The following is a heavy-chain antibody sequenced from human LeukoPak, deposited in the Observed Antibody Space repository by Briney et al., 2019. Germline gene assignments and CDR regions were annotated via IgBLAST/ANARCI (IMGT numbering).Heavy chain of an antibody. CDR1: GGTFSSYA. CDR3: ARDHSRGSGWYEPDYFDY. D-gene: IGHD6-19*01. J-gene: IGHJ4*02. V-gene: IGHV1-69*05. CDR2: ITPIFGTA. Sequence: VKVSCKASGGTFSSYAISWVRQAPGQGLEWMGRITPIFGTANYAQKFQGRVTITTDESTSTAYMELSSLRSEDTAVYYCARDHSRGSGWYEPDYFDYWGQGTLVTVSS.